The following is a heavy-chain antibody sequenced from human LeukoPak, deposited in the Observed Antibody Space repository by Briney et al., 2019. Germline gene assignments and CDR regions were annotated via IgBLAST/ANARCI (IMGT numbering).Heavy chain of an antibody. CDR1: GFTFSDAW. CDR3: GGGAQLFN. D-gene: IGHD3-10*02. J-gene: IGHJ4*02. V-gene: IGHV3-15*01. Sequence: GGSLRLSCAASGFTFSDAWMSWVRQAPGKGLEWVGRIKRKTDGGTTDYAAPVKGRFTISRDDSKNTVFLQMSSLKIEDTAVYYWGGGAQLFNGGKETLVPVP. CDR2: IKRKTDGGTT.